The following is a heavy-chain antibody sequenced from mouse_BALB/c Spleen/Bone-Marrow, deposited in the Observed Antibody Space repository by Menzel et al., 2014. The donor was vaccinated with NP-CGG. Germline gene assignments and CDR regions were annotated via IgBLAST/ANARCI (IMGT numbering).Heavy chain of an antibody. CDR1: GFTFTSYW. CDR3: TRTGCFVYDSFAY. CDR2: IYPSDSYT. V-gene: IGHV1S126*01. Sequence: QVQLKESSHGLGRHGATVKLSCKAAGFTFTSYWINWVKQRPGQGLEWIGNIYPSDSYTNYNQKFKDKATLTVDKSSSTAYMQLSSPTAEDSAVYYCTRTGCFVYDSFAYRGQGTPVTVS. D-gene: IGHD2-12*01. J-gene: IGHJ3*01.